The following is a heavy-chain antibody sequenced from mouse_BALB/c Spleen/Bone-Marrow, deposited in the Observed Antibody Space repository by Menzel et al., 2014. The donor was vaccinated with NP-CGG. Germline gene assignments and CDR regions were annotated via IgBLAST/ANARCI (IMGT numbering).Heavy chain of an antibody. Sequence: VQLQQSGAELVRPGALVKLSCKASGFNIKDYYMHWVKQRPEQGLEWIGWIDPENGNTIYDPKFQGKASITADTSSNTAYLQLSSLTSEDTAVYYCARHYYGTSYVGCFDYWSQGTTLTVSS. J-gene: IGHJ2*01. D-gene: IGHD1-1*01. CDR1: GFNIKDYY. CDR2: IDPENGNT. CDR3: ARHYYGTSYVGCFDY. V-gene: IGHV14-1*02.